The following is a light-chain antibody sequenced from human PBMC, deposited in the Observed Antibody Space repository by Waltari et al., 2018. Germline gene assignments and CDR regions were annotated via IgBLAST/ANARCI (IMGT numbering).Light chain of an antibody. CDR2: GAS. V-gene: IGKV3-20*01. Sequence: VLTQSPGTLSLSPGESATLSCRASQRLTKNYLAWYQQKPGQPPRLLLYGASSRAAGIPDRFSGSGSGTDFTLTISRLDPEDFAIYYCQQYGSSVMYTFGQGTKLEIK. CDR3: QQYGSSVMYT. CDR1: QRLTKNY. J-gene: IGKJ2*01.